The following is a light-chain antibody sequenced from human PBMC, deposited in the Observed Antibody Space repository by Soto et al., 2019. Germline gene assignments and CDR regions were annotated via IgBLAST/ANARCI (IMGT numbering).Light chain of an antibody. Sequence: QSVLTQPASVSGSPGQSITISCTGTSSDVGAYNYVSWYQQHPGKAPKLMIYDVSNRPSGVSNRFSGSKSGNTASLTISGLQAEDEADCYCSSYTSSNTHVFGTGTKVTVL. CDR1: SSDVGAYNY. CDR2: DVS. V-gene: IGLV2-14*03. CDR3: SSYTSSNTHV. J-gene: IGLJ1*01.